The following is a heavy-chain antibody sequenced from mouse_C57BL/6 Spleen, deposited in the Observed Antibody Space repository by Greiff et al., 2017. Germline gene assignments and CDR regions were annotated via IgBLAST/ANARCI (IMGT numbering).Heavy chain of an antibody. CDR1: GYAFSSSW. V-gene: IGHV1-82*01. CDR3: ARGGVGPYFDY. Sequence: VKLQESGPELVKPGASVKISCKASGYAFSSSWMNWVKQRPGKGLEWIGRIYPGDGDTNYNGKFKGKATLTADKSSSTAYMQLSSLTSEDSAVYFCARGGVGPYFDYWGQGTTLTVSS. J-gene: IGHJ2*01. CDR2: IYPGDGDT. D-gene: IGHD1-1*02.